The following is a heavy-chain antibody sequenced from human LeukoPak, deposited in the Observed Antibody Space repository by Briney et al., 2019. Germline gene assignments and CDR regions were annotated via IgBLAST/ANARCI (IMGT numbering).Heavy chain of an antibody. Sequence: PGGSLRLSCAASGFTFNYYGMTWVRQAPGKGLEWVPSISNSGADTKLADSVRGRFGISRDNSKNTLYLKMNRMTADDAAVYFCAKGACTDTNRFDLSSCYHLYDDMDVRGRGATATVCS. CDR2: ISNSGADT. CDR1: GFTFNYYG. V-gene: IGHV3-23*01. D-gene: IGHD2-8*02. J-gene: IGHJ6*03. CDR3: AKGACTDTNRFDLSSCYHLYDDMDV.